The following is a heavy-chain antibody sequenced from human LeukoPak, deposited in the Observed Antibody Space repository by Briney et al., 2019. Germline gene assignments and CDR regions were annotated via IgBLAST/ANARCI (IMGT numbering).Heavy chain of an antibody. J-gene: IGHJ6*02. CDR3: ARWYGGSGSWVLDV. CDR2: IKQDVSEK. D-gene: IGHD3-10*01. Sequence: GGSLRLSRAASGFSISNYWMSWVRQAPGEGLEWVADIKQDVSEKKYVDSVKGRFSISRDNAKSSLYLQIYSLRVEDTAGYYCARWYGGSGSWVLDVWGRGTTVTVSS. CDR1: GFSISNYW. V-gene: IGHV3-7*04.